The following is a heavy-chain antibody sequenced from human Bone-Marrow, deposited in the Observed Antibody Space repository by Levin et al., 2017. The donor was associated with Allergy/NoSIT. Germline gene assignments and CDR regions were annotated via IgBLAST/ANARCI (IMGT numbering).Heavy chain of an antibody. D-gene: IGHD3-10*01. CDR3: ARDFFGSIDY. J-gene: IGHJ4*02. CDR1: GFAFSEIA. CDR2: INNDGRIT. Sequence: GGSLRLSCAASGFAFSEIAMHWVRQAPGKGLLCVARINNDGRITTYADPVKGRFTISRDNAENTLYLQMNSLSTEDTAVYYCARDFFGSIDYWGQGALVTVSS. V-gene: IGHV3-74*03.